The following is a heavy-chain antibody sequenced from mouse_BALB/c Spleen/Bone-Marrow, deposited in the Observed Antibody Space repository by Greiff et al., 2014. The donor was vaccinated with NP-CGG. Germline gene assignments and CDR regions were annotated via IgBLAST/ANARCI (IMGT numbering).Heavy chain of an antibody. Sequence: QVQLQQSGPELVKPGASVKIPCKGSGHAFSSSWMNWVKWRPGQGLEWIGRIYPGDGETNYNGKFKGKATLTADKSSSTAYMQLSSLTSVDSAVYFCATTVVAPMDYWGQGTSVTVSS. CDR1: GHAFSSSW. D-gene: IGHD1-1*01. V-gene: IGHV1-82*01. J-gene: IGHJ4*01. CDR3: ATTVVAPMDY. CDR2: IYPGDGET.